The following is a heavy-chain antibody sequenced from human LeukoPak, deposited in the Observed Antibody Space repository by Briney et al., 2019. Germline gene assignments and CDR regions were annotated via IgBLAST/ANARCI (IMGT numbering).Heavy chain of an antibody. D-gene: IGHD4-17*01. CDR2: IRSDATT. V-gene: IGHV3-66*04. J-gene: IGHJ4*02. CDR3: ARRRGGYGEGELDY. Sequence: GGSLRLSCTASGFTAGSKYMSWVRQAPGKGLEWVSFIRSDATTAYADSVQGRFTISRDDSRNTLYLQMNSLRVEDTAVYYCARRRGGYGEGELDYWGQGTLVTVSS. CDR1: GFTAGSKY.